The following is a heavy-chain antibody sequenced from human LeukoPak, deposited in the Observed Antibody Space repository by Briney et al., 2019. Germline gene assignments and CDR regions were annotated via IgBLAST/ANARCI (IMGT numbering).Heavy chain of an antibody. CDR2: IKQDGREK. CDR3: ARENYDILTYFGTGMDV. V-gene: IGHV3-7*04. CDR1: GFTFSSYW. J-gene: IGHJ6*02. D-gene: IGHD3-9*01. Sequence: GGSLRLSCAAYGFTFSSYWMSWVRQAPGKGLEWVANIKQDGREKYYVDSLKGRFTISRDNAKNSLYLQMNSLRAEDTAVYHCARENYDILTYFGTGMDVWGQGTTVTVSS.